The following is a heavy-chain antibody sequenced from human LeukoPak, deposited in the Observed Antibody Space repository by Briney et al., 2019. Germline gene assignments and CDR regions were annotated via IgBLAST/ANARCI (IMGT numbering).Heavy chain of an antibody. D-gene: IGHD6-13*01. CDR3: ASVPYSSSWYDDSGAFDI. V-gene: IGHV4-59*08. J-gene: IGHJ3*02. CDR1: GGSISSYY. CDR2: IYYSGST. Sequence: SETLSLTCTVSGGSISSYYWSWIRQPPGKGLEWIGYIYYSGSTNYNPSLKSRVTISVDTSKNQFSLKLSSVTAAGTAVYYCASVPYSSSWYDDSGAFDIWGQGTMVTVSS.